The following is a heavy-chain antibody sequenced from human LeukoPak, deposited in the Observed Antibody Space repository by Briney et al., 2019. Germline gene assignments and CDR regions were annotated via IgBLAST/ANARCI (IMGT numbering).Heavy chain of an antibody. CDR1: GFTFDDYA. CDR2: ISWNGGSI. V-gene: IGHV3-9*01. J-gene: IGHJ6*02. D-gene: IGHD3-9*01. Sequence: GRSLRLSCAASGFTFDDYAMHWVRQAPGKGLEWVSGISWNGGSIGYADSVKGRFTISRDNAKNSLYLQMNSLRAEDTALYYCAKDNHPSPGLTQADYYYYYGMDVWGQGTTVTVSS. CDR3: AKDNHPSPGLTQADYYYYYGMDV.